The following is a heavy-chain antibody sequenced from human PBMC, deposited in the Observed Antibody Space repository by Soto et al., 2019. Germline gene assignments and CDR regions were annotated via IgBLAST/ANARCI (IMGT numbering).Heavy chain of an antibody. CDR1: GYTFTSYY. CDR3: ARDRVVVTAYAHYSYCMDV. CDR2: INPSGGST. V-gene: IGHV1-46*01. J-gene: IGHJ6*02. D-gene: IGHD2-21*02. Sequence: ASVKVSCKASGYTFTSYYMHWVRQAPGQGLERMGIINPSGGSTSYAQKFQGRVTMTRDTSTSTVDMELSSLRSEDTAVYYCARDRVVVTAYAHYSYCMDVWGHGITVTVS.